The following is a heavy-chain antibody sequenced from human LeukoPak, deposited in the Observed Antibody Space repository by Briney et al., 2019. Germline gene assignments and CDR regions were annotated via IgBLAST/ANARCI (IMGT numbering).Heavy chain of an antibody. V-gene: IGHV3-21*04. CDR3: ARSIAVAGGFDY. CDR1: GFTFSTYS. CDR2: ISPDSNYK. J-gene: IGHJ4*02. D-gene: IGHD6-19*01. Sequence: GESLRLSFAASGFTFSTYSMNWLRLAPGKGLEWVSSISPDSNYKYYADSVKGRFTISRDNAKNSLYLQMNSLRAEDTAVYYCARSIAVAGGFDYWGQGTLVTVSS.